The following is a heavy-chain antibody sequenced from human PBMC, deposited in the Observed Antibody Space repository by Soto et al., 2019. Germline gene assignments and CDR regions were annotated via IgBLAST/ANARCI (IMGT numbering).Heavy chain of an antibody. V-gene: IGHV1-69*13. CDR3: ARDGSSTGTVIHYYYYGMDV. J-gene: IGHJ6*02. Sequence: SVKVSCKASGGTFSSYAISWVRQAPGQGLEWMGGIIPIFGTANYAQKFQGRVTITADESTSTAYMELSSLRSEDTAVYYCARDGSSTGTVIHYYYYGMDVWGQGTTVTVS. CDR1: GGTFSSYA. D-gene: IGHD1-1*01. CDR2: IIPIFGTA.